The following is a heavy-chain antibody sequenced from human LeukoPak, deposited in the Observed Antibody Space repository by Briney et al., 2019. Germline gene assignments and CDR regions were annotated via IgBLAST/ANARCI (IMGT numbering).Heavy chain of an antibody. CDR1: GFTFNRDV. D-gene: IGHD2-15*01. CDR2: ISANGGDT. J-gene: IGHJ4*02. Sequence: TGGSLRLSCVASGFTFNRDVMSWVRQTPGKGLEWVSTISANGGDTFYADSVQGRFTVSRDNPKNTLYLQMNSLRAEDTAVYYCAKVDGYCSGGSCYPVDYWGQGTLVTVSS. CDR3: AKVDGYCSGGSCYPVDY. V-gene: IGHV3-23*01.